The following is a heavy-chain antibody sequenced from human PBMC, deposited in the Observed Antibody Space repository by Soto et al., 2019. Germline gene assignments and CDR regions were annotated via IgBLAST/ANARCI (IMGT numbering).Heavy chain of an antibody. D-gene: IGHD6-19*01. V-gene: IGHV3-15*07. CDR1: CFTFNSAW. J-gene: IGHJ4*02. CDR3: TRDYGYSSGHNDN. Sequence: GGSLRLSCATYCFTFNSAWMSWVRQTPGKGLEWVGLLKGKSVGGTTDHAAPVTGRFIISSDDSKSMLYLQMNSLKIEDTAVYYCTRDYGYSSGHNDNWAQGTLVT. CDR2: LKGKSVGGTT.